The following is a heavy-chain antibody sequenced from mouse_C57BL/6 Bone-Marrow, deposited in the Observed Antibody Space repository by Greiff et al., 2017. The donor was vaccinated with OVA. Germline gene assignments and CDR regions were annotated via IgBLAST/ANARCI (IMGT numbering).Heavy chain of an antibody. J-gene: IGHJ4*01. CDR2: INPGSGGT. D-gene: IGHD1-1*01. Sequence: VQRVESGAELVRPGTSVKVSCKASGYAFTNYLIEWVKQRPGQGLEWIGVINPGSGGTNYNEKFKGKATLTADKSSSTAYMQLSSLTSEDSAVYFCARSRLLPYYYAMDYWGQGTSVTVSS. CDR1: GYAFTNYL. V-gene: IGHV1-54*01. CDR3: ARSRLLPYYYAMDY.